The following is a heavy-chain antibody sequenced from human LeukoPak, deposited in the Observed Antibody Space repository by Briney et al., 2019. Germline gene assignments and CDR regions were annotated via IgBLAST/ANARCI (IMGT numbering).Heavy chain of an antibody. J-gene: IGHJ4*02. CDR3: ARLGLHGSGTYYFFDY. V-gene: IGHV1-2*06. CDR2: IDPNTGDT. Sequence: ASVKVSCKASGQSLTGYFIHWVRQAPGQGLEWVGRIDPNTGDTIYAQNFRGRVTVTSATSISTAYMELSRLTSDDTAVYFCARLGLHGSGTYYFFDYWGQGTLVTVSS. D-gene: IGHD3-10*01. CDR1: GQSLTGYF.